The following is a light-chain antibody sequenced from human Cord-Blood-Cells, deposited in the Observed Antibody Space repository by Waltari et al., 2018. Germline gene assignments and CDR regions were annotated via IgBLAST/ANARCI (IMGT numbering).Light chain of an antibody. CDR3: QQRSNWPLT. V-gene: IGKV3-11*01. J-gene: IGKJ4*01. CDR2: DAS. Sequence: EIVLTQSPATLSLSPGERATLSCRASQSVSSYLAWYQQKPGQAPRLLINDASNRATGIPARCSGSGSGTDFTRTISSLEPEDFAVYYCQQRSNWPLTFGRGTKVEIK. CDR1: QSVSSY.